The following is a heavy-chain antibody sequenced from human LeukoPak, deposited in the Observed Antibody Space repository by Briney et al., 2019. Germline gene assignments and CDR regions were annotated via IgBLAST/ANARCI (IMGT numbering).Heavy chain of an antibody. V-gene: IGHV3-20*04. Sequence: PGGSLRLSCAASGFTFDDYGMSWVRHAPGKGLEWVSGINWNGGSTVYADSVKGRFTISRDDAKNSLYLQMNSLRAEDTALYYCAREHGYCSSTSCYTGSYYYYYMDVWGKGTTVTVSS. D-gene: IGHD2-2*02. CDR3: AREHGYCSSTSCYTGSYYYYYMDV. CDR1: GFTFDDYG. CDR2: INWNGGST. J-gene: IGHJ6*03.